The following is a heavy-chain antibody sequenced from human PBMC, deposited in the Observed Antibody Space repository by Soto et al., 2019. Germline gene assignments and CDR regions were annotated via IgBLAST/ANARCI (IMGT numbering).Heavy chain of an antibody. Sequence: QVQLVQSGAEVKKPGASVKVSCKASGYSFTSHGITWVRQAPGQGLEWMGWISAYNGHTNYAQKLQGRVTMTTATSTCTDSLELTSLRSYDTAVNYCASDNGFGAMDVWGQGTTVTVSS. J-gene: IGHJ6*02. CDR3: ASDNGFGAMDV. V-gene: IGHV1-18*01. CDR2: ISAYNGHT. D-gene: IGHD3-10*01. CDR1: GYSFTSHG.